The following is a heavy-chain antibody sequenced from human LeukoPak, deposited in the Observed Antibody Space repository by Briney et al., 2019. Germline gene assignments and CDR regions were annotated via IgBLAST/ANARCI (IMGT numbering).Heavy chain of an antibody. V-gene: IGHV3-33*06. Sequence: PGGSLRLSCAASGFTFSSYGMHWVRQAPGKGLEWVAVIWYDGSNKYYADSVKGRFIISRDNSKNTLYLQMNSLRAEDTAVYYCAKGGDGYNYYFDYWGQETLVTVSS. CDR1: GFTFSSYG. J-gene: IGHJ4*02. D-gene: IGHD5-24*01. CDR2: IWYDGSNK. CDR3: AKGGDGYNYYFDY.